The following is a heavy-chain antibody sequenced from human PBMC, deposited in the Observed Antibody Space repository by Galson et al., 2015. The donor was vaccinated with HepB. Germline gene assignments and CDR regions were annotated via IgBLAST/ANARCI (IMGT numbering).Heavy chain of an antibody. V-gene: IGHV4-4*07. CDR3: ASTRHDDGDYGAWNYFDY. CDR2: IYTSGRP. D-gene: IGHD4-17*01. Sequence: ETLVLTYTVSGGSISSSYWCWIRPPAGKGLEWIGLIYTSGRPNYKPSLKSRVTMSVDTSKNQFSMKLSSVTAADTAVYDCASTRHDDGDYGAWNYFDYWGQGTLVTVSS. J-gene: IGHJ4*02. CDR1: GGSISSSY.